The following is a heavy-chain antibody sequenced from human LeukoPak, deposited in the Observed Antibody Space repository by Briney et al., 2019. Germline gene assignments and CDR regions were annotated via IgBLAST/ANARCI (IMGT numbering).Heavy chain of an antibody. D-gene: IGHD5-24*01. J-gene: IGHJ4*02. V-gene: IGHV4-59*01. CDR1: GGSISSYY. Sequence: PSETLSLTCTVSGGSISSYYWSWIRQPPGKGLEWIGYIYYRGSTNYNPSLKSRVTISVDTSKNQFSLKLSSVTAADTAVYYCARGRWLHAFFDYWGQGTLVTVSS. CDR3: ARGRWLHAFFDY. CDR2: IYYRGST.